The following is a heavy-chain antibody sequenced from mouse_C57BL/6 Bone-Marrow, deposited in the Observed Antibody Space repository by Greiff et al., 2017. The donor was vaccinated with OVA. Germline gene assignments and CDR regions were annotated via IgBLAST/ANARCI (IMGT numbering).Heavy chain of an antibody. D-gene: IGHD1-1*01. CDR3: ARKALRNDYLDY. V-gene: IGHV2-2*01. CDR1: GFSFTSYG. CDR2: IWSGGST. Sequence: QVQLKESGPGLVQPSQSLSITCTVSGFSFTSYGVHWVRQSPGQGLEWLGVIWSGGSTDYNAAFISRLSISKDNSKSQVFFIMNSLQADDTAIYYCARKALRNDYLDYWGQGTTLTVSS. J-gene: IGHJ2*01.